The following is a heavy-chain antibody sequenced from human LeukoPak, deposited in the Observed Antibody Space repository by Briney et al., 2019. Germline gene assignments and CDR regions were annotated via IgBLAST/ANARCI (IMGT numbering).Heavy chain of an antibody. CDR1: GFTFSSYG. V-gene: IGHV3-30*02. D-gene: IGHD6-6*01. CDR2: IRYDGSNK. Sequence: PEGSLRLSCAASGFTFSSYGMHWVRQAPGKGLEWVAFIRYDGSNKYYADSVKGRFTISRDNSKNTLYLQMNSLRAEDTAVYYCAKDPRVMAARPRDYWGQGTLVTVSS. CDR3: AKDPRVMAARPRDY. J-gene: IGHJ4*02.